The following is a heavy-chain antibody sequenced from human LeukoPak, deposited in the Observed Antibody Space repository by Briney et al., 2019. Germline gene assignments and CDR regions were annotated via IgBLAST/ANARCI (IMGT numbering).Heavy chain of an antibody. CDR2: ISGSGGST. CDR1: GFTFSSYA. J-gene: IGHJ4*02. D-gene: IGHD5-18*01. Sequence: GGSLRLSCAASGFTFSSYAMSWVRQAPGKGLEWVSAISGSGGSTYYADSVKGRFTISRDNSKNTLYLQMNSLRAEDTAVYYFARDLGPRTAMVTTHDYWGQGTLVTVSS. V-gene: IGHV3-23*01. CDR3: ARDLGPRTAMVTTHDY.